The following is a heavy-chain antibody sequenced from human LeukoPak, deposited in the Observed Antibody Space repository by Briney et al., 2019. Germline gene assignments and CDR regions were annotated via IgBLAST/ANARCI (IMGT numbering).Heavy chain of an antibody. CDR1: GGSISSYY. Sequence: SETLSLTCTVSGGSISSYYWSWIRQPPGKGLEWIGYIYYSGSTNYNPSLKSRVTISVDTSKNQFSLKLSSVTAADTAVYYCARCPLDSSGCRFDYWGQGTLVTVSS. D-gene: IGHD3-22*01. V-gene: IGHV4-59*01. CDR3: ARCPLDSSGCRFDY. CDR2: IYYSGST. J-gene: IGHJ4*02.